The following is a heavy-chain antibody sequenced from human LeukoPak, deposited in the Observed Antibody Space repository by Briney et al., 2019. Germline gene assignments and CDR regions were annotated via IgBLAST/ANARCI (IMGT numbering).Heavy chain of an antibody. V-gene: IGHV3-74*01. CDR1: GFTFSNYW. J-gene: IGHJ3*02. CDR2: INSDGSST. Sequence: QPGGSLRLSCAASGFTFSNYWVHWVRQAPGKGLVWVSRINSDGSSTSYADSVKGRFTISRDNAKNTLYLQMNSLRAEDTAVYYCARGKGGSGSYVIDIWGQGTMVTVSS. D-gene: IGHD3-10*01. CDR3: ARGKGGSGSYVIDI.